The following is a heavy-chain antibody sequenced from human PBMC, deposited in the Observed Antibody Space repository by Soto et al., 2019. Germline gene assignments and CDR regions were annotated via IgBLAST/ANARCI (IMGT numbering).Heavy chain of an antibody. D-gene: IGHD6-13*01. J-gene: IGHJ4*02. V-gene: IGHV3-33*01. Sequence: GGSLRLSCVASGFTFSSYGMHWVRQAPGKGLEWVAVIWYDGSNKYYADSVKGRFTISRDNSKNTLYLQMNSLRAEDTAVYYCATSLLGIAAAGSPLDYWGQGTLVTVSS. CDR2: IWYDGSNK. CDR1: GFTFSSYG. CDR3: ATSLLGIAAAGSPLDY.